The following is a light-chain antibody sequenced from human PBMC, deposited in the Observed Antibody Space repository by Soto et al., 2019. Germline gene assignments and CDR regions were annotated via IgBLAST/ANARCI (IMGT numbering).Light chain of an antibody. CDR3: QQRSNWPPIT. CDR1: QSVSSN. Sequence: EIVLTQSPATLSLSPGERVTLSCRASQSVSSNLAWYQQKPGQAPRLLIYSASIRATGIPDRFSGSGSGTDFTLTVSSLEPEDFAVYYCQQRSNWPPITFGQGTRLEIK. J-gene: IGKJ5*01. CDR2: SAS. V-gene: IGKV3-11*01.